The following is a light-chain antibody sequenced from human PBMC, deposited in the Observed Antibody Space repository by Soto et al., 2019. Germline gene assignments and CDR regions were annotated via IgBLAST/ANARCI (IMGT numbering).Light chain of an antibody. J-gene: IGKJ4*01. V-gene: IGKV3-15*01. CDR1: QSVSSN. CDR3: EQYNNWPPLT. Sequence: EIVMTQSPATLSVSPGERATLSCRASQSVSSNLAWYQQKPGQAPRLLTYGASTRATGIPARFSGSGSGPDSAFSIGSQQSEDFASYYCEQYNNWPPLTFGGGAKVEIK. CDR2: GAS.